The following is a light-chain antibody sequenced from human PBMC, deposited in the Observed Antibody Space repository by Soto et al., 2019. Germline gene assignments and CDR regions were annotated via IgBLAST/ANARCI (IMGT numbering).Light chain of an antibody. CDR1: ESIDNW. CDR3: QQYHTDWT. Sequence: DIPVTQSPSTLSASVGDAVTITCRASESIDNWLAWYQQKPGKAPKLLIFAASTLVRGVPSKFSGRGSGTEFTLTISSLQADDFATYYCQQYHTDWTFGQGTKVDIK. V-gene: IGKV1-5*01. CDR2: AAS. J-gene: IGKJ1*01.